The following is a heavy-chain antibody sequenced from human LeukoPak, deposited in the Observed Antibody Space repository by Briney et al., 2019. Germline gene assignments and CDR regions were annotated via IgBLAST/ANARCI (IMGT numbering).Heavy chain of an antibody. Sequence: GGSLRLSCAASGFTFSSYSMNWVRQAPGKGLEWVSSISSSSSYIYYADSVKGRFTISRDNAKNSLYLQMNSRRAEDTAVYYCARGTRAAANLHPAWGQGTLVTVSS. CDR1: GFTFSSYS. V-gene: IGHV3-21*01. CDR3: ARGTRAAANLHPA. D-gene: IGHD2-2*01. CDR2: ISSSSSYI. J-gene: IGHJ5*02.